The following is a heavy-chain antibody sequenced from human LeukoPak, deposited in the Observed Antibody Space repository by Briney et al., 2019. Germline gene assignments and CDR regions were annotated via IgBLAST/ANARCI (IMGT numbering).Heavy chain of an antibody. CDR3: ARDGIAAAGSRADY. V-gene: IGHV3-48*01. Sequence: PGGSLRLSCAASGFTFSSYSMNWVRQAPGKGLEWVSYISSSSSTIYYAASVKGRFTISRDNAKNSLYLQMNSLKADDTAVYSCARDGIAAAGSRADYWGQGTLVSVSS. J-gene: IGHJ4*02. D-gene: IGHD6-13*01. CDR2: ISSSSSTI. CDR1: GFTFSSYS.